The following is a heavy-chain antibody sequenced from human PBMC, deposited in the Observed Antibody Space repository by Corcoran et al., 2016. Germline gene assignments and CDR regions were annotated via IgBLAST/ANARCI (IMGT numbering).Heavy chain of an antibody. CDR2: IYWNDDK. D-gene: IGHD3-10*01. CDR1: GFSLSTSGVS. J-gene: IGHJ4*02. V-gene: IGHV2-5*01. CDR3: AHGWFGELEGQAFDY. Sequence: QITLKESGPTLVKPTQTLTLTCTFSGFSLSTSGVSVGWIRQPPGKALEWLALIYWNDDKRYSPSLKSRLTSTKDTSKNQVVLTMTNMDPVDTATYYCAHGWFGELEGQAFDYWGQGTLVTVSS.